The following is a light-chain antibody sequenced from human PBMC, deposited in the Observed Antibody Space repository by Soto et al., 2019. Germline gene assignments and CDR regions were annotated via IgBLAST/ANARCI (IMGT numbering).Light chain of an antibody. Sequence: DIQMTQSPSTLSASVGDRVTITCRASQSISSWLAWYQQKPGKAPKLLIYKASSLESGVPSRFSGSGSGTEFTLTISSLQPDDFAPYYCQQYNSYLSWTFGQGTKVEIK. CDR1: QSISSW. CDR3: QQYNSYLSWT. V-gene: IGKV1-5*03. J-gene: IGKJ1*01. CDR2: KAS.